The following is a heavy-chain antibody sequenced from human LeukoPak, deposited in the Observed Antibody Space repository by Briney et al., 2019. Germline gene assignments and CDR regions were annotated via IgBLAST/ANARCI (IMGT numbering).Heavy chain of an antibody. CDR3: ARGGGDSSGYYYDYYFDY. D-gene: IGHD3-22*01. J-gene: IGHJ4*02. CDR1: GFTGSSNY. V-gene: IGHV3-53*01. Sequence: GGSLRLSCAASGFTGSSNYMSWVRQAPGKGLESVSVIYSGGSTYYADSVKGRFTISRDNSKNTLYLQMNSLRAEDTAVYYCARGGGDSSGYYYDYYFDYWGQGTLVTVSS. CDR2: IYSGGST.